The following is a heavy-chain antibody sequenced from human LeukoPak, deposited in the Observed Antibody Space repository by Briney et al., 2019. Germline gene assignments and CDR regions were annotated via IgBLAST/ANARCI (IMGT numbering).Heavy chain of an antibody. CDR1: GCTFSSYA. D-gene: IGHD2-2*01. CDR3: ARGYCSSTSCPTGA. J-gene: IGHJ5*02. CDR2: ISGSGGST. Sequence: PGGSLRLSCAASGCTFSSYAMSWVRQAPGKGLEWVSAISGSGGSTYYADSVKGRFTISRDNSKNTLYLQMNSLRAEDTAVYYCARGYCSSTSCPTGAWGQGTLVTVSS. V-gene: IGHV3-23*01.